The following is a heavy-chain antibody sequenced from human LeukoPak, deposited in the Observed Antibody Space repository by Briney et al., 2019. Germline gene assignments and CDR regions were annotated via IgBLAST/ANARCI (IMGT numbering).Heavy chain of an antibody. D-gene: IGHD2-8*01. V-gene: IGHV3-23*01. J-gene: IGHJ4*01. CDR2: ISGSGGST. CDR1: GFTFSSYA. Sequence: GGSLRLSCAASGFTFSSYAMSWVRQAPGKGLEWVSVISGSGGSTYYADSVKGRFTISRDNAKNSLYLQMNSLRPDDTALYYCSTDPRLLIYWGHGTLVTVSS. CDR3: STDPRLLIY.